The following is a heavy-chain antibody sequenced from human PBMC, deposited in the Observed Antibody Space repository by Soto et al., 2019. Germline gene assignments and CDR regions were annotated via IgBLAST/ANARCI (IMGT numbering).Heavy chain of an antibody. J-gene: IGHJ2*01. V-gene: IGHV3-21*01. CDR1: GFTFSSYS. D-gene: IGHD4-17*01. Sequence: EVQLVESGGGLVKPGGSLRLSCAASGFTFSSYSMNWVRQAPGKGLEWVSSISSSSSYIYYADSVKGRFTISRDNAKNSLYLQMNSLRAEDTAVYYCARRMTTVTTGWYFDLWGRGTLVTVSS. CDR3: ARRMTTVTTGWYFDL. CDR2: ISSSSSYI.